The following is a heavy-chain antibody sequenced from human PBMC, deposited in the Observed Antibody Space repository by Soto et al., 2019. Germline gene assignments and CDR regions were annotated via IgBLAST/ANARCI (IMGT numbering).Heavy chain of an antibody. D-gene: IGHD4-17*01. Sequence: EVQLVESGGGLVKPGGSLRLSCAASGFTFSNAWMSWVSQAPGKGLEWVGRIKSKTDGWTTDYAAPVKGRFTISRDDSKNTLYLQMNSLKTDDTAVYYCTTGIYGDYVKDYWGQGTLFTVSS. J-gene: IGHJ4*02. CDR1: GFTFSNAW. CDR3: TTGIYGDYVKDY. V-gene: IGHV3-15*01. CDR2: IKSKTDGWTT.